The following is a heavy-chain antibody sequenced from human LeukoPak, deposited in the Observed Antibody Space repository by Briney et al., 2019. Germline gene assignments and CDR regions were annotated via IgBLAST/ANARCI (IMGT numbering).Heavy chain of an antibody. J-gene: IGHJ4*02. Sequence: GGSLRLSCAASGFTFSSYGMSWVHQAPGKRLEWVSAISGSGGSTYYADSVKGRFTISRDNSKNTLYLQMNSLRAEDTAVYYCARRAGAYSHPYDYWGQGTLVTVFS. CDR2: ISGSGGST. V-gene: IGHV3-23*01. CDR3: ARRAGAYSHPYDY. CDR1: GFTFSSYG. D-gene: IGHD4/OR15-4a*01.